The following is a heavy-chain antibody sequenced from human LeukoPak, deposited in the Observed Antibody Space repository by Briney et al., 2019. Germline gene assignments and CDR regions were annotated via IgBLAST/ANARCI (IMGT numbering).Heavy chain of an antibody. CDR3: AREGTAYGDYVFDY. Sequence: GGSLRLSCAASGFTVSSNYMSWVSQAPGKGLEWVSVIYSGGSTYYADSVKGRFTISRDNSKNTLYLQMNSLRAEDTAVYYCAREGTAYGDYVFDYWGQGTLATVSS. V-gene: IGHV3-66*01. CDR2: IYSGGST. J-gene: IGHJ4*02. D-gene: IGHD4-17*01. CDR1: GFTVSSNY.